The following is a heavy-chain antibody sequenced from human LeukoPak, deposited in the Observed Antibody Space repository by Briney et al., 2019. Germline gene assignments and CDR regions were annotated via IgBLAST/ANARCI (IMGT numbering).Heavy chain of an antibody. V-gene: IGHV3-23*01. CDR3: AKDGGGSLEWLPPMDV. Sequence: GGSLRLSCAASGFTFSNHAMGWVRQAPGKGLEWVSSITGSGGSTYYGDSVKGRFTISRDNSENTLYLQMNRLRVEDTAVYYCAKDGGGSLEWLPPMDVWGRGTTVTVSS. CDR2: ITGSGGST. J-gene: IGHJ6*02. CDR1: GFTFSNHA. D-gene: IGHD3-3*01.